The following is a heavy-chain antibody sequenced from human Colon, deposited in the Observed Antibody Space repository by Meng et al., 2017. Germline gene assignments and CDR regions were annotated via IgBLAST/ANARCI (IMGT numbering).Heavy chain of an antibody. Sequence: GESLKISCAASGFTFSSYSMNWVRQAPGKGLEWVSSISSSSSYIYYADSVQGRFTISRDNAKNSLYLQMNSLRAEDTAVYYCAASHSSSWYYFDYWGQGTLVTVSS. D-gene: IGHD6-13*01. CDR1: GFTFSSYS. CDR2: ISSSSSYI. CDR3: AASHSSSWYYFDY. V-gene: IGHV3-21*01. J-gene: IGHJ4*02.